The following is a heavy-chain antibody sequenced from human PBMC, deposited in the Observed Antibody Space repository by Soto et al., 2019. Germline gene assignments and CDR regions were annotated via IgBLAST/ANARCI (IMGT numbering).Heavy chain of an antibody. V-gene: IGHV4-34*01. Sequence: QVQLQQWGAGLLKPSETLSLTCAVYGGSFSGYYWSWIRQSPGKGLAWIGEINRSGTTKYNPSLKTRVTISVDTSKNQFSLKLTSLTAADTAVYFCARGSESTSWSLDYWGHGTLVAVSS. CDR1: GGSFSGYY. CDR2: INRSGTT. J-gene: IGHJ4*01. D-gene: IGHD2-2*01. CDR3: ARGSESTSWSLDY.